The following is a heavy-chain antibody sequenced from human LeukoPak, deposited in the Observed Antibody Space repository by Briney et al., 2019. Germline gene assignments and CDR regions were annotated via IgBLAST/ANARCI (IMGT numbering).Heavy chain of an antibody. D-gene: IGHD3-22*01. CDR2: INHSGST. CDR3: ASGRPHGDSSGPYFDY. CDR1: GGSFSGYY. J-gene: IGHJ4*02. V-gene: IGHV4-34*01. Sequence: SETLSLTCAVYGGSFSGYYWSWIRQPPGKGLEWIGEINHSGSTHYNPSLKGRVTISVDTSKNQFSLKLSSVTAADTAVYYCASGRPHGDSSGPYFDYWGQGTLVTVSS.